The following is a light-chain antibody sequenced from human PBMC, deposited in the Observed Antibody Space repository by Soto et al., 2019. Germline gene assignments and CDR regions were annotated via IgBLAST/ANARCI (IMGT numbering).Light chain of an antibody. J-gene: IGKJ4*01. Sequence: EIGLTQSPATLALSPGERTTLSFIASQSVSNYLAWYQQKPGQAPRLLIYDASNRASGIPARFSGSGSGTDFTLTISSLDPEDFAVYYCQQRSNWPPVTFGGGTKVDI. CDR2: DAS. V-gene: IGKV3-11*01. CDR3: QQRSNWPPVT. CDR1: QSVSNY.